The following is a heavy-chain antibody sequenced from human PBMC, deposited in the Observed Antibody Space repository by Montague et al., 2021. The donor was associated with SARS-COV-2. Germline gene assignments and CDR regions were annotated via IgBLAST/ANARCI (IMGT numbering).Heavy chain of an antibody. CDR1: GGSISSCGYY. J-gene: IGHJ2*01. CDR2: IYYSGNT. D-gene: IGHD3-9*01. V-gene: IGHV4-31*03. Sequence: TLSLTCTVSGGSISSCGYYWSWLRQHPGKGLESNMYIYYSGNTYYNPSLQSRVTISVDTSKTQFSLKMSSVTAADTAVYYCARSPEPIIKLIITSLHWYFDLWGRGTLVTVSS. CDR3: ARSPEPIIKLIITSLHWYFDL.